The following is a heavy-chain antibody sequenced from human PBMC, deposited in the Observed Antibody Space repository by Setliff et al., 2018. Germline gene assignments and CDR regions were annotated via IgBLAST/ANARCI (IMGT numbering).Heavy chain of an antibody. J-gene: IGHJ6*03. V-gene: IGHV7-4-1*02. CDR1: GYTFTTYA. CDR2: INTKTGNP. CDR3: ARASRFGTIRYRGDYYMDV. Sequence: ASVKVSCKASGYTFTTYAMNWVRQAPGQGFEWTGWINTKTGNPTYAQGFTGRFVFSLDTSVSTAYLQISSLKSEDSAVYYCARASRFGTIRYRGDYYMDVWGKGTTVTVSS. D-gene: IGHD5-12*01.